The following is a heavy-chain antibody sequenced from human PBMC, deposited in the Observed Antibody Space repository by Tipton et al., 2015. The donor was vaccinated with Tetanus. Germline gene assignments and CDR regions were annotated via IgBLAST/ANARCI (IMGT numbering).Heavy chain of an antibody. Sequence: SLRPSCVASRLTFSSYAMNWVRQAPGKGLEWVSAISGSDGSTYYADSVRGRFTISRDNSKNTLYLQMNSLRAEDTAVYYCAKDGGFSVGCVGSDYWGQGALSTVSS. CDR3: AKDGGFSVGCVGSDY. D-gene: IGHD2-15*01. J-gene: IGHJ4*02. V-gene: IGHV3-23*01. CDR1: RLTFSSYA. CDR2: ISGSDGST.